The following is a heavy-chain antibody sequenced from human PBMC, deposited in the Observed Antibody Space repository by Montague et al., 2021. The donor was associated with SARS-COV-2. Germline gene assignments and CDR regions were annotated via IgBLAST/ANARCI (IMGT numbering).Heavy chain of an antibody. Sequence: SETLSLTCTVSGASITTNKWWCWVRQSPQRGLEWIGKIYHMENTKYNPSLKSRVSISVDRSKNQFSLKVNSLTAADTAVYYCACDRSDYDTFDIWGQGTMVTVSS. CDR2: IYHMENT. CDR1: GASITTNKW. V-gene: IGHV4-4*02. D-gene: IGHD4-17*01. J-gene: IGHJ3*02. CDR3: ACDRSDYDTFDI.